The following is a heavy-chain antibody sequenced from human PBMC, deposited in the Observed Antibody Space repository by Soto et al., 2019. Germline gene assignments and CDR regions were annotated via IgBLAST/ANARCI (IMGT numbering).Heavy chain of an antibody. CDR2: FYYSGNT. CDR3: ARYPVVVVPAANYGLDV. CDR1: GVSVSSDIYY. V-gene: IGHV4-31*03. Sequence: QVQLQESGPGLVKPSQTLSLTCSVSGVSVSSDIYYWSWIRHHPGKGLEWIGYFYYSGNTYYNPSLGGRVTISLDTSKNPFSLRLRSVTPADTAVYYCARYPVVVVPAANYGLDVWGQGTTVTVSS. J-gene: IGHJ6*02. D-gene: IGHD2-2*01.